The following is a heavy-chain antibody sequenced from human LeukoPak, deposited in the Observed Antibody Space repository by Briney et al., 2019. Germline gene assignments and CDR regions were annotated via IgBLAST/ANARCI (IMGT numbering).Heavy chain of an antibody. Sequence: ASVKVSCKASGYTFTGYYMHLVRQAPGQGLEWMGWINPNSGGTNYAQKFQGRVTMTRDTSISTAYMELSRLRSDDTAVYYCARVGYCSSTSCYTWFDPWGQGTLVTVSS. J-gene: IGHJ5*02. D-gene: IGHD2-2*02. CDR2: INPNSGGT. CDR1: GYTFTGYY. V-gene: IGHV1-2*02. CDR3: ARVGYCSSTSCYTWFDP.